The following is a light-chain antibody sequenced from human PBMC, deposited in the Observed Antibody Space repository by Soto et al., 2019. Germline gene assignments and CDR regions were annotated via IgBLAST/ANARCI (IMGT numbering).Light chain of an antibody. CDR3: QQYNNWPRT. Sequence: EIVMTQSPATLSVSPGERATLSCRASQSVSSNLAWYQQKPGQAPRLLIYGASTRATGIPARFSGSGSGTDSTLIISSLQSEDVAVYYRQQYNNWPRTFGQGTKLEIK. J-gene: IGKJ2*01. V-gene: IGKV3-15*01. CDR2: GAS. CDR1: QSVSSN.